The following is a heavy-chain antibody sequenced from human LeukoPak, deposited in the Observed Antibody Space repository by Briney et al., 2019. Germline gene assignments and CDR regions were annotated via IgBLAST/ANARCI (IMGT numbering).Heavy chain of an antibody. CDR2: ISSSSSYI. CDR1: GFTFSSYS. V-gene: IGHV3-21*01. J-gene: IGHJ3*02. D-gene: IGHD3-22*01. Sequence: GGSLRLSCAASGFTFSSYSMNWVRQAPGKGLEWVSSISSSSSYIYYADSVKGRFTISRDNAKNSLYLQMNSLRAEDTAVYYCAREGYYYDSSGYLPGAFDIWGQGTMVTVSS. CDR3: AREGYYYDSSGYLPGAFDI.